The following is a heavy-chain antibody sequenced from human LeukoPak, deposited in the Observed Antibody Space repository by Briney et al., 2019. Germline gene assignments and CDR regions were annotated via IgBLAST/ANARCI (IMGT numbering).Heavy chain of an antibody. CDR1: GVSISSSSYY. J-gene: IGHJ4*02. Sequence: SETLSLTCNVSGVSISSSSYYWGWIRQPPGKGLEWIGSIYSSGSTYYNSSLKSRVTISIDTSKNQVSLKMSSVTAADTAVYYCARGIQLWLPQDYWGQGTLVTVSS. D-gene: IGHD5-18*01. CDR2: IYSSGST. V-gene: IGHV4-39*01. CDR3: ARGIQLWLPQDY.